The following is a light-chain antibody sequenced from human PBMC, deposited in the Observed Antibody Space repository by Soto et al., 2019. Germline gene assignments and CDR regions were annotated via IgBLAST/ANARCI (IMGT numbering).Light chain of an antibody. J-gene: IGLJ3*02. V-gene: IGLV1-44*01. CDR3: AAWDDSLNGWV. Sequence: QLVLTQPPSASGTPGQRVTISCSGGSSNIGRNTVNWYQHLPGTAPKLLIYSNNLRPSGVPDRFSGSKSGTSASLAISGLQSEDEAEYYCAAWDDSLNGWVFGGGTKLTVL. CDR2: SNN. CDR1: SSNIGRNT.